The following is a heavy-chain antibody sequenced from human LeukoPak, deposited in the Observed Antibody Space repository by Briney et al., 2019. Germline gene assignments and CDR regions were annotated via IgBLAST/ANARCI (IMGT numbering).Heavy chain of an antibody. Sequence: PGGSLRLSCAASGFTFSSHSMNWVRQAPGKGLEWVSSISSSSSYIYYADSVKGRFTISRDNAKNSLYLQMNSLRAEDTAVYYCARGRVPAAALPYYGMDVWGQGTTVTVSS. CDR2: ISSSSSYI. D-gene: IGHD2-2*01. J-gene: IGHJ6*02. CDR3: ARGRVPAAALPYYGMDV. V-gene: IGHV3-21*01. CDR1: GFTFSSHS.